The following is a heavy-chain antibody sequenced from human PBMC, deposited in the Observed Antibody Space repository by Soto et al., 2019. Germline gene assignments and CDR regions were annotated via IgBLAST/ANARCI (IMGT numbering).Heavy chain of an antibody. Sequence: SETLSLTCAVSGGSISSGGYSWSWIRQLTGKGLEWVGYMYHSGSTYYNPSLKSRVTISIDRSKNQFSLKLSSVTAAETAVYYCARVPDYWGQGILVTVSS. J-gene: IGHJ4*02. D-gene: IGHD2-2*01. CDR2: MYHSGST. CDR1: GGSISSGGYS. CDR3: ARVPDY. V-gene: IGHV4-30-2*01.